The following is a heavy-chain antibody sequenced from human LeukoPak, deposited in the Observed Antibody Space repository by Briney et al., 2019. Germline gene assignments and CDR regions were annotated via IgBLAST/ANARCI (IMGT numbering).Heavy chain of an antibody. CDR1: GVSFDDYY. Sequence: PSETLSLTCAVSGVSFDDYYWSWVRQTPGKGLEWIGEINHSGYTNDSPSLKSRVTLSIDTSRKQFSLNLRSVAVADAGIYYCTRMTTGHDYWGQGTLVTVSS. J-gene: IGHJ4*02. D-gene: IGHD4-17*01. CDR2: INHSGYT. V-gene: IGHV4-34*01. CDR3: TRMTTGHDY.